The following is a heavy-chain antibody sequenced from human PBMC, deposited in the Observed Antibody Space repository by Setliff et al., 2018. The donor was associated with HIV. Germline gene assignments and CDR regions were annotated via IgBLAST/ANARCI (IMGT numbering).Heavy chain of an antibody. CDR1: GGSFSGYY. Sequence: KPSETLSLTCAVYGGSFSGYYWSWIRQPPGKGLEWIGEINHSGSTNYNPSLKSRVTISVDTSKNQFSLKLSSVTAADTAVYYCARDRSYYDSGGYYYAGWFDPWGQGTLVTVSS. J-gene: IGHJ5*02. V-gene: IGHV4-34*01. CDR2: INHSGST. D-gene: IGHD3-22*01. CDR3: ARDRSYYDSGGYYYAGWFDP.